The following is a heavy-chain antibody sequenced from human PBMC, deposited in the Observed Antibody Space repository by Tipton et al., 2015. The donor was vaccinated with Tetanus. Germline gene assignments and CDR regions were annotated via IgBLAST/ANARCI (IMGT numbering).Heavy chain of an antibody. Sequence: TLSLTCTVSGVSISGYYWSWIRQPAGKGLEWIGRVDRSGTTTYNPSLKGRVTMSLDTSKNQFSLKLRSVITADTAVYYCAKANNDYPKKGPFDYWGQGILVIVSS. V-gene: IGHV4-4*07. J-gene: IGHJ4*02. D-gene: IGHD5-12*01. CDR1: GVSISGYY. CDR3: AKANNDYPKKGPFDY. CDR2: VDRSGTT.